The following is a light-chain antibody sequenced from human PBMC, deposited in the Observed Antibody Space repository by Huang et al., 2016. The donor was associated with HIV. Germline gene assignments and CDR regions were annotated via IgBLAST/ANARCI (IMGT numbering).Light chain of an antibody. Sequence: EIVLTQSPATLSLSPGQRVTLSCRASQSVSTSLAWYQQKPGQPPRLLIYDASNRATGIPARFSGRGSGTHFTLTINSLEPEDFAVYYCHQRSDWLPYTFGQGTKLEIK. CDR1: QSVSTS. CDR3: HQRSDWLPYT. V-gene: IGKV3-11*01. CDR2: DAS. J-gene: IGKJ2*01.